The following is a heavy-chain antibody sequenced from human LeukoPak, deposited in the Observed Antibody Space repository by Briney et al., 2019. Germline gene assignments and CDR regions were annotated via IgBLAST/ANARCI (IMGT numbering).Heavy chain of an antibody. J-gene: IGHJ6*02. D-gene: IGHD6-13*01. CDR2: IWYDGSNK. CDR3: ARDQAAAGLLYYYYYGMDV. V-gene: IGHV3-33*08. CDR1: GFTFSSYW. Sequence: GGSLRLSCAASGFTFSSYWMSWVRQAPGKGLEWVAVIWYDGSNKYYADSVKGRFTISRDNSKNTLYLQMNSLRAEDTAVYYCARDQAAAGLLYYYYYGMDVWGQGTTVTVSS.